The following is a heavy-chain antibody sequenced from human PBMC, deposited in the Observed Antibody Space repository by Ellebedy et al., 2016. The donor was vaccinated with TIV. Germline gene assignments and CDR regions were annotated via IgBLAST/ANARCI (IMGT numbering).Heavy chain of an antibody. D-gene: IGHD1-1*01. CDR2: INTNTGNP. CDR1: GYTFTAYP. Sequence: ASVKVSCKASGYTFTAYPMNWVRQAPGQGLEWLGWINTNTGNPTYSQGFRGQFVFSLDTSVSTAYLEISRLRAEDTAVYYCARDSRYNWNDWDYYHMDVWGKGTTVTVSS. CDR3: ARDSRYNWNDWDYYHMDV. V-gene: IGHV7-4-1*02. J-gene: IGHJ6*03.